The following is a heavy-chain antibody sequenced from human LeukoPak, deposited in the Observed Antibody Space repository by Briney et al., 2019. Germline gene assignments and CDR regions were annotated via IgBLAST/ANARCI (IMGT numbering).Heavy chain of an antibody. J-gene: IGHJ4*02. V-gene: IGHV1-24*01. Sequence: ASVKVSCKVSGYTLTELSMHWVQQAPGKGLEWMGGFDPEDGETIYAQKFQGRVTMTEDTSTSTAYMELRSLRSDDTAVYYCARVQGITMVRGVEPAGYWGQGTLVTVSS. CDR3: ARVQGITMVRGVEPAGY. D-gene: IGHD3-10*01. CDR1: GYTLTELS. CDR2: FDPEDGET.